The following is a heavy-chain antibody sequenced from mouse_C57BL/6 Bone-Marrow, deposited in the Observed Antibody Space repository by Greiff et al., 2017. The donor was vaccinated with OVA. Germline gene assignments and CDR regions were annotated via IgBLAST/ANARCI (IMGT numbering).Heavy chain of an antibody. J-gene: IGHJ2*01. CDR1: GYSITSGYY. D-gene: IGHD1-1*01. CDR2: ISYDGSN. V-gene: IGHV3-6*01. CDR3: ARALITTVDY. Sequence: DVKLVESGPGLVQPSQSLSLTCSVTGYSITSGYYWNWIRQFPGNKLEWMGYISYDGSNNYNPSLKNRISITRDTSKNQFFLKLNSLTTEDTATYYCARALITTVDYWGQGTTLTVSS.